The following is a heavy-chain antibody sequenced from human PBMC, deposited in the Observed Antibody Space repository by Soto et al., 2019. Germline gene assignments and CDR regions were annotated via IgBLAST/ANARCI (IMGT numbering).Heavy chain of an antibody. V-gene: IGHV1-2*02. CDR2: VHPNSGGT. CDR1: GYTFSVYH. J-gene: IGHJ6*04. CDR3: AKELQRGLEV. Sequence: GASVKVSCKASGYTFSVYHMHWVRQAPGQGLEWMGWVHPNSGGTNYAQSFEGRVTMTRDTSINTAYMELSRLTSDDTAVYYCAKELQRGLEVWGKGNTVTVCS. D-gene: IGHD1-1*01.